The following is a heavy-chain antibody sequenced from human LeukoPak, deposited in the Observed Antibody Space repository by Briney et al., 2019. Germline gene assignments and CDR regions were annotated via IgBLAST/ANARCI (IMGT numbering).Heavy chain of an antibody. CDR2: IYHNGNT. CDR1: GYSISSGYY. CDR3: AREFTEYYYDSSKASY. D-gene: IGHD3-22*01. J-gene: IGHJ4*02. V-gene: IGHV4-38-2*02. Sequence: MASETLSLTCAVSGYSISSGYYWAWIRQPPGKGLEWIGKIYHNGNTYYNPSLKGRVTISVDTSKNQFSLKLSSVTAADTALYYCAREFTEYYYDSSKASYWGQGTLVTVSS.